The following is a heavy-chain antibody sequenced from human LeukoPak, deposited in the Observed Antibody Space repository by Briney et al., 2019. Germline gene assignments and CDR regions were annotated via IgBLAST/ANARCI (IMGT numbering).Heavy chain of an antibody. Sequence: ASVKVSCKTSGYTFTGYYIHWVRQAPGQGLEWMGWINPNSGGTNYAQKFQGRVTMTRDTSISTAYMELSRLRPDDTAVYYCAREGDYDILTGYGVDYWGQGTLVTVSS. CDR2: INPNSGGT. CDR3: AREGDYDILTGYGVDY. CDR1: GYTFTGYY. J-gene: IGHJ4*02. D-gene: IGHD3-9*01. V-gene: IGHV1-2*02.